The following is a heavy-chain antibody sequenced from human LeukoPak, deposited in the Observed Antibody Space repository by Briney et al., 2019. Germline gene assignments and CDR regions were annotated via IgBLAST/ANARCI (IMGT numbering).Heavy chain of an antibody. CDR3: ARGIWSRTVSSYYFDY. D-gene: IGHD3-3*01. CDR2: INAGNGHA. J-gene: IGHJ4*02. V-gene: IGHV1-3*01. Sequence: ASVKVSCKASGFTFTNYAMQWVRQAPGQRLEWMGWINAGNGHARYSQRFQGRVTITRDTSATTAYMEVTSLRSEDTAVYYCARGIWSRTVSSYYFDYWGQGTLVTVSS. CDR1: GFTFTNYA.